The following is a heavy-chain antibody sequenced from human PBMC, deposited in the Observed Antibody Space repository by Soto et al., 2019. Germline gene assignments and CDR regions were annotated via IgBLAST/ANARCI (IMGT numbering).Heavy chain of an antibody. Sequence: GGSPRLSCRGSGFPFEDFAMSWVRQAPGKGPEWIGFIRSKGYGGTLEYAASVKGRFIISRDNSKSLAFLQMNNLRTEDKAVYYCSRDLTKSHGSAQLEDVWGPGNMVTVSS. CDR1: GFPFEDFA. J-gene: IGHJ6*02. D-gene: IGHD3-10*01. V-gene: IGHV3-49*04. CDR2: IRSKGYGGTL. CDR3: SRDLTKSHGSAQLEDV.